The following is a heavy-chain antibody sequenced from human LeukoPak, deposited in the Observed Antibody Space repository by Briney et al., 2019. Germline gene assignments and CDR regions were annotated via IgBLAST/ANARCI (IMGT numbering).Heavy chain of an antibody. CDR2: IIPIFGTA. Sequence: ASGKVSCKASGGTFSSYAISWVRQAPGQGLEWVGGIIPIFGTANYAQKFQGRVTITADESTSTAYMELSSLRAEDTAVYYCARPAHTPGGGDDSGYYFDYWGQGTLVTVSS. V-gene: IGHV1-69*13. CDR3: ARPAHTPGGGDDSGYYFDY. D-gene: IGHD5-12*01. J-gene: IGHJ4*02. CDR1: GGTFSSYA.